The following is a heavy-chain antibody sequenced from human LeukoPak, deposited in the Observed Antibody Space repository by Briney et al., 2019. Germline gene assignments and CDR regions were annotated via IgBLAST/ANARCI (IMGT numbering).Heavy chain of an antibody. Sequence: TASETLSLTCTVSGGSTSSYYWSWIRQPPGKGLEWIGYIYYSGSTNYNPSLKSRVTISVDTSKNQFSQKLSSVTAADTAVYYCARASPLGELLIDPWGQGTLVTVSS. V-gene: IGHV4-59*01. J-gene: IGHJ5*02. CDR3: ARASPLGELLIDP. CDR2: IYYSGST. D-gene: IGHD1-26*01. CDR1: GGSTSSYY.